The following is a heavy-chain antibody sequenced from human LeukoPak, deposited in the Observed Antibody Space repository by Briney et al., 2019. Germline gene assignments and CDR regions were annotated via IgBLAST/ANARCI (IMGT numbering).Heavy chain of an antibody. Sequence: SSETLSLTCTVSGGSISSSSYYWGWIRQPPGKGLEWIGSIYYSGSTYYNPSLKSRVTISVDTSKNQFSLKLSSVTAADTAVYYCARTTSGSAEKDAFDIWGQGTMVTVSS. V-gene: IGHV4-39*01. D-gene: IGHD1-26*01. CDR1: GGSISSSSYY. CDR3: ARTTSGSAEKDAFDI. CDR2: IYYSGST. J-gene: IGHJ3*02.